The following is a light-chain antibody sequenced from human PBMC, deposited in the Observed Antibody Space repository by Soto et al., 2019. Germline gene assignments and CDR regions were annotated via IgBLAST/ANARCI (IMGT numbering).Light chain of an antibody. CDR1: SSEICAFNF. CDR2: DVT. Sequence: QSVLTQPGSLSGSPGQSITISCTGTSSEICAFNFVSWYQQHPGKAPKLIIYDVTNRPSGISCRFSASKSGNTASLTISVLQAEDEADYYCCSYKSSSTLYVFGTGTKVT. CDR3: CSYKSSSTLYV. J-gene: IGLJ1*01. V-gene: IGLV2-14*03.